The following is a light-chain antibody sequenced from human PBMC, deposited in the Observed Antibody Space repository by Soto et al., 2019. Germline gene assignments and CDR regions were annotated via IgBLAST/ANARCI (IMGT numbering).Light chain of an antibody. Sequence: QSVLTQPASVSGSPGQSITISCTGTGTDVGSHKLVSWYQQHPGKAPKLMVYEGTKRPSGVSDRFSGSKSYNTASLTISVLQAEDEGDYFCCSSSRSSPFYVFGTGTKVTVL. J-gene: IGLJ1*01. CDR2: EGT. CDR1: GTDVGSHKL. V-gene: IGLV2-23*01. CDR3: CSSSRSSPFYV.